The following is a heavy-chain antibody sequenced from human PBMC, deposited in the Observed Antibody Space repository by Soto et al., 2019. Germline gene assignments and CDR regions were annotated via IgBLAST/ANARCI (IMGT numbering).Heavy chain of an antibody. J-gene: IGHJ4*02. V-gene: IGHV4-4*07. D-gene: IGHD3-10*01. Sequence: SETLSLTCSVSGGSINSYWWSWIRQPAGKGLEWIGRVYSSGTTDYNPSLNSRATMSVETSKNQFSLKLSSVTAADTAVYYCARDIGSYAYGEGYWGQGIQVTV. CDR3: ARDIGSYAYGEGY. CDR1: GGSINSYW. CDR2: VYSSGTT.